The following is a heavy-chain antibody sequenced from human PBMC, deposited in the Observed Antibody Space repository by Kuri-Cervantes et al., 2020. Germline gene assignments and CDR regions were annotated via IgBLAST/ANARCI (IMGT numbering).Heavy chain of an antibody. D-gene: IGHD3-10*01. CDR1: GFTFSSYV. Sequence: LSLTCAASGFTFSSYVMSWVRQAPGKGLEWVSAISGSGGSTYYADSVKGRFTISRDNSKNTLYLQMNSLRAEDTAVYYCAKDRSVILDAFDIWGQGTMVTVSS. J-gene: IGHJ3*02. CDR2: ISGSGGST. V-gene: IGHV3-23*01. CDR3: AKDRSVILDAFDI.